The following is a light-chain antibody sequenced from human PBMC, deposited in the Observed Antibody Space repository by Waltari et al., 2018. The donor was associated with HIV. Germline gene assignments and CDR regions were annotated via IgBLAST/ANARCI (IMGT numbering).Light chain of an antibody. Sequence: DIQMTQYPSTLSASVGDRVTIPFRASQSLSSWLAWYQQKSGNAPKLLIYKASSLKSGVPSRFSGSGSGTEFTLTINSLQHDDFATYYCQQYNSYSWTVGQGTKVEIK. J-gene: IGKJ1*01. CDR2: KAS. V-gene: IGKV1-5*03. CDR1: QSLSSW. CDR3: QQYNSYSWT.